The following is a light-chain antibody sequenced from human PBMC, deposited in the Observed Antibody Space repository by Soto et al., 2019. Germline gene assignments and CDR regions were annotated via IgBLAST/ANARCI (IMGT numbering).Light chain of an antibody. CDR1: SSDIGTYNF. CDR3: CSYAGRSSDYYV. V-gene: IGLV2-23*01. J-gene: IGLJ1*01. Sequence: QSALTQPASVSGSPGQSITISCTGTSSDIGTYNFVSWYQHHPGKAPKFIIYDDIKRPSGVSNRFSGSESGNTASLTISGLQAEDEADYYCCSYAGRSSDYYVFGSGTKLTVL. CDR2: DDI.